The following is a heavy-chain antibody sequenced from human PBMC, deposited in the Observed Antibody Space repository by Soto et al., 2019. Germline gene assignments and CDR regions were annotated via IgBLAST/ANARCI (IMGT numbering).Heavy chain of an antibody. J-gene: IGHJ4*02. CDR1: GFTVSSNY. V-gene: IGHV3-53*01. CDR3: AREIQGYSYGLEGYFDY. D-gene: IGHD5-18*01. Sequence: EVQLVESGGGLIQPGGSLRLSCAASGFTVSSNYMSWVRQAPGKGLEWGSVIYSGGSTYYADSVKGRFTISRDNSKNTLYLQMNSLRAEDTAVYYCAREIQGYSYGLEGYFDYWGQGTLVTVSP. CDR2: IYSGGST.